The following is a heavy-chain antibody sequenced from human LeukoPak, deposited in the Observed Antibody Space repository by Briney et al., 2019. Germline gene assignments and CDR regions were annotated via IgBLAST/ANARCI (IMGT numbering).Heavy chain of an antibody. V-gene: IGHV4-39*01. CDR1: GGSFSSYY. Sequence: SETLSLTCAVFGGSFSSYYWVWIRQPPGKGLEWIGSIYYSGSTYYNPSLKSRVTISVDTSKNQFSLKLSSVTAADTAVYYCARRKINRVYWGQGTLVTVSS. CDR2: IYYSGST. J-gene: IGHJ4*02. CDR3: ARRKINRVY. D-gene: IGHD3-16*02.